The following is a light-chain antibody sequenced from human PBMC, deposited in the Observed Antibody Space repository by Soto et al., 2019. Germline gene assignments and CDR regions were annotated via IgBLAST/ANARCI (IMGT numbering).Light chain of an antibody. CDR3: QQRSNWPIT. J-gene: IGKJ5*01. CDR2: DAS. Sequence: EIVLTQSPATLSLSPGERATLSCRASQSVSSYLAWYQQKPGQAPRLLIYDASNRATGIPARFSGSGSGTDFTLTISSLGPEDFAVYYCQQRSNWPITSGQGTRLQI. CDR1: QSVSSY. V-gene: IGKV3-11*01.